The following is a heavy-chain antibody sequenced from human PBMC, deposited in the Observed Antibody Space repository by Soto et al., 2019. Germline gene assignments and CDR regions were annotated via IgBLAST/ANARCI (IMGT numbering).Heavy chain of an antibody. V-gene: IGHV3-66*01. CDR3: ASNSGGAFDI. CDR1: GFTFSSYA. Sequence: GSLRLSCAASGFTFSSYAMSWVRQAPGKGLEWVSAIYSGGSTYYADSVKGRFTISRDNSKNTLYLQMNSLRAEDTAVYYCASNSGGAFDIWGQGTMVTVSS. CDR2: IYSGGST. J-gene: IGHJ3*02. D-gene: IGHD3-16*01.